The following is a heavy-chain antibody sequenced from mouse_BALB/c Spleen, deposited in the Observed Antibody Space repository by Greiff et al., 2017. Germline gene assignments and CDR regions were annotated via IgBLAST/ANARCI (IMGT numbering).Heavy chain of an antibody. D-gene: IGHD1-2*01. CDR1: GFSLTSYG. CDR3: AGDKDSTTGTDAMDY. CDR2: IWAGGST. Sequence: QVQLQQSGPGLVAPSQSLSITCTVSGFSLTSYGVHWVRQPPGKGLEWLGVIWAGGSTNYNSALMSRLSISKDNSKSQVFLKMNSLQTDDTAMYYCAGDKDSTTGTDAMDYWGQGTSVTVSS. V-gene: IGHV2-9*02. J-gene: IGHJ4*01.